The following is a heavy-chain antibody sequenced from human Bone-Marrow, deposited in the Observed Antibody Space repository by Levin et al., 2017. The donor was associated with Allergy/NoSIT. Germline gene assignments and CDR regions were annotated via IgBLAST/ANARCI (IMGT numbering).Heavy chain of an antibody. D-gene: IGHD3-3*01. CDR2: ISSSSSYI. V-gene: IGHV3-21*01. CDR1: GFTFSSYS. Sequence: PGGSLRLSCAASGFTFSSYSMNWVRQAPGKGLEWVSSISSSSSYIYYADSVKGRFTISRDNAKNSLYLQMNSLRAEDTAVYYCAPLGFGVVIEPWVGYWGQGTLVTVSS. J-gene: IGHJ4*02. CDR3: APLGFGVVIEPWVGY.